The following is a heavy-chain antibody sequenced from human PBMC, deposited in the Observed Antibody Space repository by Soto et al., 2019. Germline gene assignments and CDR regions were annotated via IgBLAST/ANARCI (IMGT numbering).Heavy chain of an antibody. D-gene: IGHD3-3*01. CDR3: AKMGSGYYPHTQYYGMDV. CDR1: GFTFSSYA. J-gene: IGHJ6*02. V-gene: IGHV3-23*01. Sequence: GGSLRLSCAASGFTFSSYAMSWVRQAPGKGLEWVSAISGSGGSTYYADSVKGRFTISRDNSKNTLYLQMNSLRAEDTAVYYCAKMGSGYYPHTQYYGMDVWGQGTTVTVSS. CDR2: ISGSGGST.